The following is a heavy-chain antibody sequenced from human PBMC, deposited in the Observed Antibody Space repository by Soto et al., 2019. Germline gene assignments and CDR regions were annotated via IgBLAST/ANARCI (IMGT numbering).Heavy chain of an antibody. CDR3: ARTRLDCSGGSCYFDY. CDR1: GFTFSSYA. J-gene: IGHJ4*02. CDR2: ISYDGSNK. Sequence: QVQLVESGGGVVQPGRSLRLSWAASGFTFSSYAMHWVRRAPGKGLEWVAVISYDGSNKYYADSVKGRFTISRDNSKNTLYLQMNSLRAEDTAVYYCARTRLDCSGGSCYFDYWGQGTLVTVSS. V-gene: IGHV3-30-3*01. D-gene: IGHD2-15*01.